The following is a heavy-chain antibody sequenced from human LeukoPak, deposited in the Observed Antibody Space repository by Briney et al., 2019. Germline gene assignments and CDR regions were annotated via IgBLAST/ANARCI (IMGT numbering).Heavy chain of an antibody. J-gene: IGHJ4*02. CDR3: AKERVAAAGNPYFDY. V-gene: IGHV3-23*01. CDR2: ISGSGGST. Sequence: GRSLRLSCAASGFTFSSYAISCVRQAPGKGLEWVSAISGSGGSTYYADSVKGRFTISRDNSKNTLYLQMNSLRAEDTAVYYCAKERVAAAGNPYFDYWGQGTLVTVSS. D-gene: IGHD6-13*01. CDR1: GFTFSSYA.